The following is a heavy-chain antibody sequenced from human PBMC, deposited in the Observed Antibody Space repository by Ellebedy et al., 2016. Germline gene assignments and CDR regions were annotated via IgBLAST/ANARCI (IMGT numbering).Heavy chain of an antibody. CDR1: GFTFSNYG. D-gene: IGHD5-24*01. J-gene: IGHJ4*02. CDR2: IWYDGSNK. CDR3: ARDEMSTDY. V-gene: IGHV3-33*01. Sequence: GGSLRLSCAASGFTFSNYGMHWVRQAPGKGLEWVAVIWYDGSNKFYVDSVKGRVTISIDNSRNTLSLQMNSLRAEDTAVYYCARDEMSTDYWGQGTQVTVSS.